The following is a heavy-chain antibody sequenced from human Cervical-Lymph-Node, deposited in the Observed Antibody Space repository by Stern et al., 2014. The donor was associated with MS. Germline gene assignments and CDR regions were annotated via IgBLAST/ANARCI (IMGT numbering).Heavy chain of an antibody. CDR1: GRSISSGGYS. CDR3: ARSSTVTPNAFDI. D-gene: IGHD4-17*01. CDR2: IYNGGST. J-gene: IGHJ3*02. V-gene: IGHV4-30-2*01. Sequence: QVQLQESGSGLVKPSQTLSLTCAVSGRSISSGGYSWSWIRQPPGKGLERIGYIYNGGSTSYTQSLKSRVTISVDRSKNQFSLKLSSVTAADTAVYYCARSSTVTPNAFDIWGQGTMVTVSS.